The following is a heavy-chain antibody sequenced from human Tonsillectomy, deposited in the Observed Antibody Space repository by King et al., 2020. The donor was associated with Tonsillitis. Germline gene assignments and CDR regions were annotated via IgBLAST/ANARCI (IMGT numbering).Heavy chain of an antibody. CDR3: AKDPAGDYGY. Sequence: QLQESGPGLVKPSETLSLTCSVFGVSISDYYWSWIRQPPGKGLEWIGYIYHSGTPKYNPSLKSRVTMSVDTSRNQLSPKLRNVTSADTAVYFCAKDPAGDYGYWGQGTLVAVSP. CDR1: GVSISDYY. CDR2: IYHSGTP. D-gene: IGHD4-17*01. J-gene: IGHJ4*02. V-gene: IGHV4-59*01.